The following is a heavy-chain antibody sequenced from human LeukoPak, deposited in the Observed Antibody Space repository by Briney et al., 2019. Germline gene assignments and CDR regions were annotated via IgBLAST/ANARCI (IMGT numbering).Heavy chain of an antibody. D-gene: IGHD2-15*01. CDR2: IKPNSGGT. J-gene: IGHJ4*02. CDR1: GYTFTAYY. CDR3: ARDLLRAASDF. V-gene: IGHV1-2*04. Sequence: ASVKVSCKTSGYTFTAYYIHWVRQAPGQGLEWMGWIKPNSGGTDYAQKFQGWVTMSTDASISTAYMELSRLRTDDTAVYYCARDLLRAASDFWGQGTLVTVSS.